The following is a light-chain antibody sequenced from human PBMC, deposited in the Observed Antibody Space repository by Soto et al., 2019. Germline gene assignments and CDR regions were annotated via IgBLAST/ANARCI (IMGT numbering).Light chain of an antibody. Sequence: DIQMTQSPSTLSASVGDGVTITCRASQSISSWLAWYQQKPGKAPKLLIYDASSLESGVPSRFSGSGSGTEFTLTISSLQPDDFATYFCQQYNSCSLITFGQGTRLEIK. J-gene: IGKJ5*01. CDR3: QQYNSCSLIT. CDR1: QSISSW. V-gene: IGKV1-5*01. CDR2: DAS.